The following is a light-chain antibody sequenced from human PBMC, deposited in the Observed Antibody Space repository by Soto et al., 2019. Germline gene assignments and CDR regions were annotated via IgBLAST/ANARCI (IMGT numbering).Light chain of an antibody. CDR1: SSEVGGYNY. J-gene: IGLJ2*01. Sequence: QSALTQPASVSGSPGQSITISCTGTSSEVGGYNYVSWYQQHPGKAPKLIIYNVSNRPSGVSNRFSVSKSGNTASLTISGLQAEDEGHYYCSSFTSSTTVLFGGGTKLTVL. CDR3: SSFTSSTTVL. V-gene: IGLV2-14*01. CDR2: NVS.